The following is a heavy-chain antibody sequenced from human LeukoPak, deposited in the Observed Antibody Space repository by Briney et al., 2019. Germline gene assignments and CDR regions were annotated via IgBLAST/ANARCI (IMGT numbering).Heavy chain of an antibody. J-gene: IGHJ3*02. Sequence: RTGGSLRLSCAASGFTFSSYGMHWVRQAPGKGLEWVAFIRYDGSNKYYADSVKGRFTISRDNSKNTLYLQMNSLRAEDTAVYYCARPSGSYYYDAFDIWGHGTMVTVSS. CDR3: ARPSGSYYYDAFDI. CDR2: IRYDGSNK. CDR1: GFTFSSYG. D-gene: IGHD1-26*01. V-gene: IGHV3-30*02.